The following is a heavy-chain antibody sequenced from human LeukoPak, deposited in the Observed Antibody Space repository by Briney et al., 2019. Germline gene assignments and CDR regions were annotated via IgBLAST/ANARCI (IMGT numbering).Heavy chain of an antibody. J-gene: IGHJ4*02. D-gene: IGHD5-12*01. V-gene: IGHV1-69*01. CDR2: IIPIFGTA. Sequence: GASVKVSCRASGGTFSSYDISWVRQDPGQGLEWMGGIIPIFGTANYAQKFQGRVTITADESTSTAYMELSSVRSEDTAVYYCARGGGYSGPHSPFDYWGEGTLVTVSS. CDR3: ARGGGYSGPHSPFDY. CDR1: GGTFSSYD.